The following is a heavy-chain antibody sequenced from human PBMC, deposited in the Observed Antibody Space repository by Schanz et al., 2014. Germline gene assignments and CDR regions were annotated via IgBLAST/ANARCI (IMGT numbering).Heavy chain of an antibody. V-gene: IGHV1-69*02. Sequence: VQLEQSGAEVKKPGASVKVSCKTSGYTFSSYGITWVRQAPGQGLEWMGRIIPSLGLAKYEQKFQDKVTITADTSTTTAYMELSGLRSEDTAMYYCATMWGYCTATACQILEVLDVWGQGTMVTVSS. D-gene: IGHD2-8*02. J-gene: IGHJ3*01. CDR2: IIPSLGLA. CDR3: ATMWGYCTATACQILEVLDV. CDR1: GYTFSSYG.